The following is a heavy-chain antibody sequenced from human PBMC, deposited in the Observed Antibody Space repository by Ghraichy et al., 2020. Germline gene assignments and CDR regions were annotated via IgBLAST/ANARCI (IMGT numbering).Heavy chain of an antibody. CDR1: GFTFSSYW. D-gene: IGHD1-7*01. J-gene: IGHJ4*02. V-gene: IGHV3-74*01. Sequence: GESLRLSCEASGFTFSSYWMHWVRQAPGKGLVWVSRINSDGSSTSYADSVKGRFTISRDNAKNTLYLQMNSLRAEDTAVYYCARAWVRGTTSAYYYFDYWGQGTLVTVS. CDR2: INSDGSST. CDR3: ARAWVRGTTSAYYYFDY.